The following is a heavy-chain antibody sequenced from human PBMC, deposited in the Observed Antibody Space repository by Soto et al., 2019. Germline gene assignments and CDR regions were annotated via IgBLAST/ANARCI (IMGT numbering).Heavy chain of an antibody. CDR3: ARAGGIVVVPAAMPACWFDP. CDR1: GGSFSGYY. D-gene: IGHD2-2*01. CDR2: INHSGST. V-gene: IGHV4-34*01. J-gene: IGHJ5*02. Sequence: QVQLQQWGAGLLKPSETLSLTCAVYGGSFSGYYWSWIRQPPGKGLEWIGEINHSGSTNYNPSLKSRVTISVDTSKNQFSLKLSYVTAADTAVYYCARAGGIVVVPAAMPACWFDPWGQGTLVTVSS.